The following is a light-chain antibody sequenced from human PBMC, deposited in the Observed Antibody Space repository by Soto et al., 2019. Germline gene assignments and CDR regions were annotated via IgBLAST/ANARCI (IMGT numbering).Light chain of an antibody. CDR2: EVV. CDR3: KSYAGSNTYV. J-gene: IGLJ7*01. CDR1: KNDVGFYDF. Sequence: QSALTQPPSASGSPGQSVTISCTGTKNDVGFYDFVSWYQHHPGKAPRLIIYEVVQRPSGVPDRFSGSKSGNTASLTVSGLQAADEAYYFCKSYAGSNTYVFGSGTQLTVL. V-gene: IGLV2-8*01.